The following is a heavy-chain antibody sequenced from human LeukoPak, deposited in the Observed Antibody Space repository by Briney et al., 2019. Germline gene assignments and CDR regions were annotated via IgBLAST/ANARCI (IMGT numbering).Heavy chain of an antibody. D-gene: IGHD3-22*01. CDR3: ARLPRDDSSGYYPDY. V-gene: IGHV4-59*01. Sequence: SETLSLTCTVSGGSISSYYWSWIRQPPGKGLEWIGYIYYSGSTNYNPSLKSRVTISVDTSKNQFSLKLSSVTAADTAVYYRARLPRDDSSGYYPDYWGQGTLVTVSS. J-gene: IGHJ4*02. CDR1: GGSISSYY. CDR2: IYYSGST.